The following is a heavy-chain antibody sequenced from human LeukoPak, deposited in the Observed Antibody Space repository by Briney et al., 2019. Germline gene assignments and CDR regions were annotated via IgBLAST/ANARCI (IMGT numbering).Heavy chain of an antibody. Sequence: GGSLRLSCAASGFTFSSYAMSWVRQAPGKGLEWVSAISGSCGSTYYADSVKGRVSISRDNAKNTVYLQMNGLKAEDTAVYYCVGYGGNSFWGQGTLVTVSS. CDR3: VGYGGNSF. CDR1: GFTFSSYA. D-gene: IGHD4-23*01. CDR2: ISGSCGST. V-gene: IGHV3-23*01. J-gene: IGHJ4*02.